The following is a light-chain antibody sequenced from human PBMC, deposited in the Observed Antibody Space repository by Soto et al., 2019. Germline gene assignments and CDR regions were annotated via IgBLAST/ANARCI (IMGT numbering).Light chain of an antibody. CDR3: CSYTTSGTFV. CDR2: AVT. J-gene: IGLJ1*01. CDR1: SSDIGGYNY. Sequence: QSVLTQPASVSGSPGQSITISCTGTSSDIGGYNYVSWYQQHPGKAPKLMIYAVTDRPSGISYRFSGSKSANTTSLTISGLQAEDEADYYCCSYTTSGTFVFGTATKLTVL. V-gene: IGLV2-14*01.